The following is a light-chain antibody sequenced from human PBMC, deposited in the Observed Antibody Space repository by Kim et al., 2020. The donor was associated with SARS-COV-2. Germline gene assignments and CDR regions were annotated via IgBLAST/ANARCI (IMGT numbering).Light chain of an antibody. V-gene: IGLV1-51*01. CDR3: ASWDTSLSAVV. CDR1: SSNIGNTY. J-gene: IGLJ3*02. Sequence: QPVLTQPPSVSAAPGQEVTIPCSGSSSNIGNTYISWYQQVPGTAPKLLIYDNNARLPGIPDRFSGSKSGTSGTLDITGLQTGDEADYYCASWDTSLSAVVFGGGTQLTVL. CDR2: DNN.